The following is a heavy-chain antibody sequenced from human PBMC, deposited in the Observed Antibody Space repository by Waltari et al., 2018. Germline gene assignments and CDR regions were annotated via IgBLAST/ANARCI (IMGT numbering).Heavy chain of an antibody. CDR3: ARSRIQYSYGDGPTGRYFDY. D-gene: IGHD5-18*01. CDR1: GGSFSGYY. J-gene: IGHJ4*02. V-gene: IGHV4-34*01. CDR2: INHSGST. Sequence: QVQLQQWGAGLLKPSETLSLTCAVYGGSFSGYYWSWIRQPPGKGLGWIGEINHSGSTNDNPSVKRRVTVTVDTAKNQFSLKRSSGTAEDTAVYYCARSRIQYSYGDGPTGRYFDYWGQGTLVTVSS.